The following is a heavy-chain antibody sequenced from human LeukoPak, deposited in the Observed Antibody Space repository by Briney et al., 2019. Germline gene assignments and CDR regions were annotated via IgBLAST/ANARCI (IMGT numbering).Heavy chain of an antibody. D-gene: IGHD3-22*01. Sequence: ASVKVSCKASGYTFTSYGISWVRQAPGQGLEWMGWINPNSGGTNYAQKFQGRVTMTRDTSISTAYMELSRLRSDDTAVYYCARAYYYDSSGYLSYYYYYMDVWGKGTTVTVSS. J-gene: IGHJ6*03. V-gene: IGHV1-2*02. CDR1: GYTFTSYG. CDR3: ARAYYYDSSGYLSYYYYYMDV. CDR2: INPNSGGT.